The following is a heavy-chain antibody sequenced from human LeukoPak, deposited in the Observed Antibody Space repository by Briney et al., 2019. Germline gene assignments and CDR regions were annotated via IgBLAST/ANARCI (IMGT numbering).Heavy chain of an antibody. CDR1: GGSFSGYY. J-gene: IGHJ4*02. V-gene: IGHV4-34*01. CDR3: ARAYYDFWSGYQFDY. CDR2: INHSGST. Sequence: PSETLSLTCAVYGGSFSGYYWSWIRQPPGKGQEWIGEINHSGSTNYNPSLKSRVTISVDTSKNQFSLKLSSVTAADTAVYYCARAYYDFWSGYQFDYWGQGTLVTVSS. D-gene: IGHD3-3*01.